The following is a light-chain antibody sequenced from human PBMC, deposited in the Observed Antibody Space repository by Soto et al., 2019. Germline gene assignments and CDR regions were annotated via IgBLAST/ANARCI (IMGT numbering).Light chain of an antibody. CDR2: EVS. CDR3: SSYTSRETWV. J-gene: IGLJ3*02. Sequence: QSALAQPASVSGSPGQSITIFCSGTNSDVGGYNYVSWYQQFPGKAPKLMIHEVSNRPSGVSNRFSGSKSGNTASLTISGLQADDEADYYCSSYTSRETWVFGGGTKLTVL. V-gene: IGLV2-14*01. CDR1: NSDVGGYNY.